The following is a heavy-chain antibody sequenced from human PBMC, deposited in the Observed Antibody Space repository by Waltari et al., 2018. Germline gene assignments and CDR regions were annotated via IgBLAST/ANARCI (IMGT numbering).Heavy chain of an antibody. CDR3: ARESPKGLTIFGVVQPGAYNWFDP. CDR2: IIPIFGTA. J-gene: IGHJ5*02. D-gene: IGHD3-3*01. Sequence: QVQLVQSGAEVKKPGSSVKVSCKASGGTFSSYAISWVRQAPGQGLEWMGGIIPIFGTANYAQKFQGRVTITADESTSTAYMELSSLRSEDTAVYYCARESPKGLTIFGVVQPGAYNWFDPWGQGTLVTVSS. V-gene: IGHV1-69*01. CDR1: GGTFSSYA.